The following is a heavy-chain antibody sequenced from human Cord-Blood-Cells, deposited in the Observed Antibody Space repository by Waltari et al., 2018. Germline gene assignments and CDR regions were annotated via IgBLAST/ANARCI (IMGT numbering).Heavy chain of an antibody. J-gene: IGHJ3*02. Sequence: QVQLVQSGAEVKKPGASVKVSCKASGYTFTGYYMHWVLQAPGQGLEWMGWFNPNSGGTSYAPKFQGRVTMTRDTSISTAYMELSRRRSDDTAVYYCARTPEDSDAFDIWGQGTLVTVSS. V-gene: IGHV1-2*02. CDR2: FNPNSGGT. CDR3: ARTPEDSDAFDI. CDR1: GYTFTGYY.